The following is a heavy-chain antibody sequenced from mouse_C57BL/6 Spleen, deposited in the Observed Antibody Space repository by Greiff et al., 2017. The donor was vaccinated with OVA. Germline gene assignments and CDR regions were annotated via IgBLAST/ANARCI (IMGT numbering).Heavy chain of an antibody. CDR1: GFTFSDYG. J-gene: IGHJ3*01. V-gene: IGHV5-17*01. CDR3: ARPGLDPWFAY. D-gene: IGHD3-3*01. Sequence: EVKLMESGGGLVKPGGSLKLSCAASGFTFSDYGMHWVRQAPEKGLEWVAYISSGSSTIYYADKVKGRFTISRDNAKNTLFLQMTSLRSEDTAMYYCARPGLDPWFAYWGQGTLVTVSA. CDR2: ISSGSSTI.